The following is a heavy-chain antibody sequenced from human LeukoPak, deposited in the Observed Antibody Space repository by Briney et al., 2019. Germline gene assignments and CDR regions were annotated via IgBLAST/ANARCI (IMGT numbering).Heavy chain of an antibody. CDR2: IYYSGST. CDR3: ARHEDTAMRPADY. Sequence: SETLSLTCTVSDGPISSSSYYWGWIRQPPGKGLEWIGSIYYSGSTYYNPSLKSRVTISVDTSKNQFSLKLSSVTAADTAVYYCARHEDTAMRPADYWGQGTLVTVSS. V-gene: IGHV4-39*01. CDR1: DGPISSSSYY. J-gene: IGHJ4*02. D-gene: IGHD5-18*01.